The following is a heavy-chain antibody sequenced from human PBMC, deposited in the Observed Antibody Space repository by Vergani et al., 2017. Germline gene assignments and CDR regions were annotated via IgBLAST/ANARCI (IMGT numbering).Heavy chain of an antibody. CDR1: GFTFTSYG. J-gene: IGHJ6*02. CDR3: ARDLRAGLRFLEWFPTDYGMDV. CDR2: IWYDGSKK. D-gene: IGHD3-3*01. Sequence: VHLVESGGGVVQPGRSLRLSCAASGFTFTSYGMHWVRQAPGKGLEWVAVIWYDGSKKYYTDSVKGRFTISRDNSKNTLYLQMNSLRAEDTAVYYCARDLRAGLRFLEWFPTDYGMDVWGQGTTVTVSS. V-gene: IGHV3-33*01.